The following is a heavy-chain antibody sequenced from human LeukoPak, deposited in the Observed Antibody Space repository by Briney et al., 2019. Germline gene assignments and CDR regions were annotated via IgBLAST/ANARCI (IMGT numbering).Heavy chain of an antibody. V-gene: IGHV2-70*11. D-gene: IGHD3-22*01. CDR1: GFSLSTTGMC. J-gene: IGHJ4*02. CDR3: ARTRGQYYYDSSGYPFDY. CDR2: FDWDDDK. Sequence: SGPTLVNPTQTLTLTCTFSGFSLSTTGMCVSWIRQPPGKALEWLARFDWDDDKHYSTSLKTRLTISKGTSKNQVVLTMTNMDPADTATYYCARTRGQYYYDSSGYPFDYWGQGTLVTVSS.